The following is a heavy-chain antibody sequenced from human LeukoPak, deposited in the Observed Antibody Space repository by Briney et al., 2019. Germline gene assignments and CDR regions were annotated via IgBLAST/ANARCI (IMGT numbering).Heavy chain of an antibody. V-gene: IGHV3-30*02. CDR3: AKTSYYYDSSGYWDY. Sequence: GGSLRPSCAASGFTFSSYGMHWVRQAPGKGLEWVAFIRYDGSNKYYADSVKGRFTISRDNSKNTLYLQMNSLRAEDTAVYYCAKTSYYYDSSGYWDYWGQGTLVTVSS. CDR2: IRYDGSNK. CDR1: GFTFSSYG. J-gene: IGHJ4*02. D-gene: IGHD3-22*01.